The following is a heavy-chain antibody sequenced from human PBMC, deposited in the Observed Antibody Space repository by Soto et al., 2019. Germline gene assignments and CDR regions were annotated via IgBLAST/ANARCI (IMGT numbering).Heavy chain of an antibody. CDR3: ATTFDSSGYYHNFGMDV. CDR2: VYYSGFT. CDR1: GASINTVPYY. D-gene: IGHD3-22*01. J-gene: IGHJ6*02. V-gene: IGHV4-39*01. Sequence: LSLTCTVSGASINTVPYYWGWIRQSPGKGLEWIGSVYYSGFTYYNPSLKSRATISLDTSKNQFSLEVSSVTAADTALYYCATTFDSSGYYHNFGMDVWGQGTTVTVSS.